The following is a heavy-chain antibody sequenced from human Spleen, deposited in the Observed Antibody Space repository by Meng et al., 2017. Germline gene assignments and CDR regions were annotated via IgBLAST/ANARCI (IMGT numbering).Heavy chain of an antibody. CDR2: INHRGNT. Sequence: QVPVQESGPGLGKPSQTLSLTCVFSGGSFSDSYWSWPRQPPGKGLEWIGEINHRGNTNYNSFLESRVTISVDTSQNSLSLKLSSVTTADTAVYYCAREANGDRWYFDLWGRGTLVTVSS. CDR3: AREANGDRWYFDL. CDR1: GGSFSDSY. J-gene: IGHJ2*01. D-gene: IGHD7-27*01. V-gene: IGHV4-34*09.